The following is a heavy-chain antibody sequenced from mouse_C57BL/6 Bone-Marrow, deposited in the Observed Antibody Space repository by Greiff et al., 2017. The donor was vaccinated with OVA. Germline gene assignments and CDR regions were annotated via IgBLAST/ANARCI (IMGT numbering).Heavy chain of an antibody. V-gene: IGHV1-82*01. D-gene: IGHD2-4*01. CDR2: IYPGDGDT. Sequence: QVQLQQSGPELVKPGASVKISCKASGYAFSSSWMNWVKQRPGKGLEWIGRIYPGDGDTNYNGKFKGKATLTADKSSSTAYMQLSSLTSEDSAVYCCARYDYLAYWGQGTLVTVSA. J-gene: IGHJ3*01. CDR1: GYAFSSSW. CDR3: ARYDYLAY.